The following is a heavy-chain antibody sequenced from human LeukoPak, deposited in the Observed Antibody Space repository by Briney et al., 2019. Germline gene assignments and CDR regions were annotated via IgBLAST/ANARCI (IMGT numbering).Heavy chain of an antibody. CDR2: IRSKDQNSAT. CDR1: GFSFSDSH. V-gene: IGHV3-73*01. J-gene: IGHJ5*02. D-gene: IGHD2-21*01. CDR3: ESSITEAGGS. Sequence: GGSLRLSCAASGFSFSDSHIHWVRQASGKGLEWVGRIRSKDQNSATAYAESVKGRFTISRDDSKNMACLQMNSLRIEDTAVYYCESSITEAGGSWGQGTLVTVSS.